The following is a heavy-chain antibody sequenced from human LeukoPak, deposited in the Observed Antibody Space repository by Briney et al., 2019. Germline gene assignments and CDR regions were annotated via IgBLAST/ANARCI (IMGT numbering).Heavy chain of an antibody. Sequence: GSLRLSCAASGFTVSSNYMSWVRQAPGKGLEWVSVIYSGGSTYYADPVKGRFTISRDNSKNTLYLQMNSLRAEDTAVYYCANAGSYYKPLDYWGQGTLVTVSS. J-gene: IGHJ4*02. CDR2: IYSGGST. D-gene: IGHD3-10*01. V-gene: IGHV3-53*05. CDR1: GFTVSSNY. CDR3: ANAGSYYKPLDY.